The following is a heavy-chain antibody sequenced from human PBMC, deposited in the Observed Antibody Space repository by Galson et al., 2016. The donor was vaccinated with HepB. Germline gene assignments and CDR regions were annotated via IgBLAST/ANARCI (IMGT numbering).Heavy chain of an antibody. CDR3: ASEEWTSKSHYFYGLDV. Sequence: SETLSLTCRVSGGSVSSPTWWTWVRQSPGKELEWIGESYHTGTTNYHPSLRRRVTISVDKSKNQFALRLASVTAADTAVYFCASEEWTSKSHYFYGLDVWGQGTTVIVSS. J-gene: IGHJ6*01. CDR1: GGSVSSPTW. CDR2: SYHTGTT. V-gene: IGHV4-4*02. D-gene: IGHD3-3*01.